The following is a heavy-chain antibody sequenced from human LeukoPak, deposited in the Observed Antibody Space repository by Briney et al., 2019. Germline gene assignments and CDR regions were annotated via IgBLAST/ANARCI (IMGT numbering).Heavy chain of an antibody. Sequence: SETLSLTCTVSGGSISGYYWSWIRQPPGKGLEWIGYIYYSGSTNYNPSLKSRVTISVDTSKNQFSLKLSSVTSADTAVYYCARGDSSKWVYWGQGTLVTVSS. J-gene: IGHJ4*02. V-gene: IGHV4-59*01. CDR1: GGSISGYY. CDR3: ARGDSSKWVY. D-gene: IGHD6-13*01. CDR2: IYYSGST.